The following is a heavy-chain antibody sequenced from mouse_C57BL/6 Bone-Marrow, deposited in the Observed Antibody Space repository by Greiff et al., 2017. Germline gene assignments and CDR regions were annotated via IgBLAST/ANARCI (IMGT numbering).Heavy chain of an antibody. CDR3: AREILDYGSSYAMDY. V-gene: IGHV3-6*01. D-gene: IGHD1-1*01. Sequence: ESGPGLVKPSQSLSLTCSVTGYSITSGYYWNWIRQFPGNKLEWMGYISYDGSNNYNPSLKNRISITRDTSKNQFFLKLNSVTTEDTATYYCAREILDYGSSYAMDYWGQGTSVTVSA. CDR2: ISYDGSN. J-gene: IGHJ4*01. CDR1: GYSITSGYY.